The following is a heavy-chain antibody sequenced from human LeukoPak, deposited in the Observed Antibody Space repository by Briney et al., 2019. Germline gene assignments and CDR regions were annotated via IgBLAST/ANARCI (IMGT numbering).Heavy chain of an antibody. D-gene: IGHD3-10*01. CDR3: VRGVWFGEA. Sequence: PSETLSLTCAVYGGSFSGYYWSWIRQPPGKGLEWIGEINHSGSTNYNPSLKSRVTISVDTSKNQFSLKLSSVTAADTAVYYCVRGVWFGEAWGQGTLVTVSS. J-gene: IGHJ5*02. CDR1: GGSFSGYY. V-gene: IGHV4-34*01. CDR2: INHSGST.